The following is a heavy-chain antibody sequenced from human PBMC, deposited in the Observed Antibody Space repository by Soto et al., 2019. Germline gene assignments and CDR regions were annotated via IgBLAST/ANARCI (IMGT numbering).Heavy chain of an antibody. J-gene: IGHJ4*02. CDR1: GGSISSGDYY. Sequence: SETLSLTCTVSGGSISSGDYYWSWIRQPPGKGLEWIGYIYYSGSTYYNPSLKSRVTISVDTSKNQFSLKLSSVTAADTAVYYCARERYSYGYSVIDYWGQGTLVTVSS. D-gene: IGHD5-18*01. CDR3: ARERYSYGYSVIDY. CDR2: IYYSGST. V-gene: IGHV4-30-4*01.